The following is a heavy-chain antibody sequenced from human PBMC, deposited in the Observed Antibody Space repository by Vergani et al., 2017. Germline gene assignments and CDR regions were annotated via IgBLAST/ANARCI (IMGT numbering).Heavy chain of an antibody. CDR3: ARLSYDTTPYLQGGYDC. Sequence: QVQLVQSGSELKKPGASVKVSCKASGYTFTSYAMNWVRQAPGQGLEWMGWINTNTGNPTYAQGFTGRFVFSLDTSVSTAYLQISSLKAEDTAVYYCARLSYDTTPYLQGGYDCWGQGTLVSVSS. CDR1: GYTFTSYA. CDR2: INTNTGNP. J-gene: IGHJ4*02. V-gene: IGHV7-4-1*02. D-gene: IGHD3-22*01.